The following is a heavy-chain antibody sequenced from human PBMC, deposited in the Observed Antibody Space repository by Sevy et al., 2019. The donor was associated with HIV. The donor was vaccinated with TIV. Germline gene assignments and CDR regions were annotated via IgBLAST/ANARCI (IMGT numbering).Heavy chain of an antibody. Sequence: ASVKVSCKASGGTFGSYAISWVRQAPGQGLEWMGGIIPIFGTANYAQKFQGRVTFTADESTSTAYMELSSLISEDTAVYYCARDCRSSTSCYGDGDYWGQGTLVTVSS. CDR3: ARDCRSSTSCYGDGDY. CDR2: IIPIFGTA. J-gene: IGHJ4*02. CDR1: GGTFGSYA. D-gene: IGHD2-2*01. V-gene: IGHV1-69*13.